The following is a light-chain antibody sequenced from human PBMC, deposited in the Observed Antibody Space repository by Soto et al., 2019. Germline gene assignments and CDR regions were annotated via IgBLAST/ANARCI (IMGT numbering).Light chain of an antibody. Sequence: DIQMTQSPSSLSASVGDTVTITCQASQDISNYLNWYQQKPGKAPKLLIYDASNLETGVPSRFSGRRSGTDFTFTISSLQPEDIATYYCQQYDNLPPYTFGQGTKLEIK. CDR3: QQYDNLPPYT. CDR2: DAS. J-gene: IGKJ2*01. CDR1: QDISNY. V-gene: IGKV1-33*01.